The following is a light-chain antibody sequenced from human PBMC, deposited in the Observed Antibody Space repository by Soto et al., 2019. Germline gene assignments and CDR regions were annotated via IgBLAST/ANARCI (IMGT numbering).Light chain of an antibody. CDR2: DAS. J-gene: IGKJ4*01. V-gene: IGKV1D-13*01. CDR1: QGISSA. CDR3: QQFNNYPLT. Sequence: AIQLTQSPSSLSASAGDRVTVTCRASQGISSALAWYQQKPGRAPKLLIYDASNLEGGVPSRFSGRGSETDFALTISSLQPEDFATYYCQQFNNYPLTFGGGTKVEIK.